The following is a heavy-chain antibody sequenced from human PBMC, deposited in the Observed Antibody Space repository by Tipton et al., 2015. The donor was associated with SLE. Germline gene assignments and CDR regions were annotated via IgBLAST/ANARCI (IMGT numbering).Heavy chain of an antibody. Sequence: SLRLSCAASGFTVSSNYMSWVRQAPGKGLEWVSVTYSGGSTYNADSVKGRFTISRDNSKNTLYLQMNSLRAEATAVYYCARDSNYYDSSCQLLGWFDPWGQGTLVTVSS. J-gene: IGHJ5*02. D-gene: IGHD3-22*01. V-gene: IGHV3-53*01. CDR1: GFTVSSNY. CDR3: ARDSNYYDSSCQLLGWFDP. CDR2: TYSGGST.